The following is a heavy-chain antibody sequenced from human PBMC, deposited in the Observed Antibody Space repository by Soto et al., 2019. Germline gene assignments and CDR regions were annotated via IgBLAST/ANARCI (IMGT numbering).Heavy chain of an antibody. D-gene: IGHD3-16*02. Sequence: GGTLRLSCAASGFISSNYAMSWVRQALGTGLEWVCGISCSGVSTYYADSVKGRFTISRDNSKNMLYLQMNSLSADDTAVYYCAKEHFIGPAPNYFDYWGQGTLVTVSS. J-gene: IGHJ4*02. CDR3: AKEHFIGPAPNYFDY. V-gene: IGHV3-23*01. CDR2: ISCSGVST. CDR1: GFISSNYA.